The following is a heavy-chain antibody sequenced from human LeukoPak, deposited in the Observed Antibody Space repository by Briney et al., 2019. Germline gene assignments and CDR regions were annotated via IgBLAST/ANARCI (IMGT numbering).Heavy chain of an antibody. CDR1: GFIFSKYW. J-gene: IGHJ4*02. CDR2: IKQDGSEK. CDR3: ATSWDY. V-gene: IGHV3-7*01. Sequence: PGGSLRLSCAASGFIFSKYWMSWVRQAPGEGLEWVANIKQDGSEKYYLDSVKGRFTISRDNAKNSLYLHMNSLRAEDTAVYYCATSWDYWGQGTLVTVSS.